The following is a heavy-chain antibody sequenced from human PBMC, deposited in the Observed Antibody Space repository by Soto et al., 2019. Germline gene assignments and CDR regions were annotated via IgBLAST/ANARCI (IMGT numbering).Heavy chain of an antibody. Sequence: PGGSLRLSCAASGFTFSRYAVSWVRQAPGKGLEWVSAISGSGGSTYYADSVKGRFTISRDNSKNTLYLQMNSLRAEDTAVYYCAKSRIAYSSSPPDYWGQGTLVTVSS. V-gene: IGHV3-23*01. CDR2: ISGSGGST. CDR1: GFTFSRYA. CDR3: AKSRIAYSSSPPDY. D-gene: IGHD6-6*01. J-gene: IGHJ4*02.